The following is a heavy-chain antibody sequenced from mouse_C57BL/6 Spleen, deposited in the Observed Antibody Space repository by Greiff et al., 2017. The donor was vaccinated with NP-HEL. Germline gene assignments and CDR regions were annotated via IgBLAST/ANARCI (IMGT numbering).Heavy chain of an antibody. CDR3: ARGNYGSSYFDY. Sequence: VQLQQPGAELVKPGASVKLSCKASGYTFTSYWMQWVKQRPGQGLEWIGEIDPSDSYTNYNQKFKGKATLTVDTSSSTAYMQLSSLTSEDSAVYYCARGNYGSSYFDYWGQGTTLTVSS. J-gene: IGHJ2*01. CDR1: GYTFTSYW. V-gene: IGHV1-50*01. D-gene: IGHD1-1*01. CDR2: IDPSDSYT.